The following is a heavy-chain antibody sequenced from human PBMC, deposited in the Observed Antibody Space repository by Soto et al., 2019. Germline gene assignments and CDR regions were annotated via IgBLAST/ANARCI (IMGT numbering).Heavy chain of an antibody. V-gene: IGHV3-15*07. D-gene: IGHD2-21*01. Sequence: EVKLVESGGDLVKPGGSLRLSYAASGFIFSHAWFHWVRQPPGKGLELVGRVKNNGGATDYAPSVKGRFTISRDDSKDMVYLQMSSLRTEDTAIYYCAADLGPAYDSNNWFDPWGQGTLVTVSS. CDR2: VKNNGGAT. J-gene: IGHJ5*02. CDR1: GFIFSHAW. CDR3: AADLGPAYDSNNWFDP.